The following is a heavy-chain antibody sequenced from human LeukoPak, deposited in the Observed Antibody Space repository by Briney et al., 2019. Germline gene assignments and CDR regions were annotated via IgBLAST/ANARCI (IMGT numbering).Heavy chain of an antibody. V-gene: IGHV3-21*05. D-gene: IGHD1-1*01. Sequence: GGSLRLSCAASGFTFSTHSMNWVRQAPGRGLEWVSYINHDGNDIYYGESAKGRFTISRDNAKNSLYLQIHTLRAEDTAVYYCAGDGTGVLPGDAFDIWSQGTMVTVTS. J-gene: IGHJ3*02. CDR3: AGDGTGVLPGDAFDI. CDR2: INHDGNDI. CDR1: GFTFSTHS.